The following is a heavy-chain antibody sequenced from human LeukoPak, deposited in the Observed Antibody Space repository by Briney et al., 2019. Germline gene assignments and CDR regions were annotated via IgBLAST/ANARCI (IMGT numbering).Heavy chain of an antibody. CDR1: GGSISSGGYY. D-gene: IGHD3-22*01. Sequence: PSETLSLTCTVSGGSISSGGYYWSWIRQHPGKSLEWIGYIYYSGSTYYNPSLKSRVSISVDTSKNQFSLKLSSVTAADTAVYYCARVLGGARSTGYSILHFDYWGQGTLVTVSS. CDR2: IYYSGST. J-gene: IGHJ4*02. CDR3: ARVLGGARSTGYSILHFDY. V-gene: IGHV4-31*03.